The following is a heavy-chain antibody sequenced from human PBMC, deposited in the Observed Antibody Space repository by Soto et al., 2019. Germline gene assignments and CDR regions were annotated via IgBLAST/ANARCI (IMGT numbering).Heavy chain of an antibody. Sequence: SGPTLVNPTQTPTLTCTFSGFSFTTAGVAVGWIRQTPGGALEWLTLIYYNDDRRLSPSLKTRPTITGDTSKNQVVLSLTNVDPGDTATYFCAHSDGGYEIIYFDFWGQGIPVTVSS. J-gene: IGHJ4*02. V-gene: IGHV2-5*01. D-gene: IGHD5-12*01. CDR3: AHSDGGYEIIYFDF. CDR2: IYYNDDR. CDR1: GFSFTTAGVA.